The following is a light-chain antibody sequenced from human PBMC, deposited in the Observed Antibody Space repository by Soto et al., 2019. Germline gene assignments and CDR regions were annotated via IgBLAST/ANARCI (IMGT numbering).Light chain of an antibody. V-gene: IGKV1-33*01. J-gene: IGKJ4*01. Sequence: DLQMTQSPSSLSASVGDRVTIACQSSHDVSRNLNWFQQKPGEAPKLLIYDASNLGRGVPSRFSASGSGTDFTFTISSLQPEDVATYYCQQYNSMLSFGGGTEIELK. CDR2: DAS. CDR3: QQYNSMLS. CDR1: HDVSRN.